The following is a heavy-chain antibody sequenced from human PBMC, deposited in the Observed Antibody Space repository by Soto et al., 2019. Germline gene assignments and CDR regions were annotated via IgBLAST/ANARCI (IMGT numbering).Heavy chain of an antibody. CDR1: GFTFSSYE. V-gene: IGHV3-74*01. CDR2: INDDGSST. CDR3: TRGPRSTSTGTGAF. D-gene: IGHD1-1*01. Sequence: PGGSLRLSCAASGFTFSSYEMIWVRQAPGKGPEWVSRINDDGSSTNYADSVKGRFTISRDNAKNTLYLQMNDLRAEDTAVYYCTRGPRSTSTGTGAFWGQGTLVTVSS. J-gene: IGHJ4*02.